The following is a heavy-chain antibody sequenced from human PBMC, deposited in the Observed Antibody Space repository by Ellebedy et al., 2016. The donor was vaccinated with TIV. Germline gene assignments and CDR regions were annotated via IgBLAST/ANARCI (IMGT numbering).Heavy chain of an antibody. Sequence: ASVKVSXKVSGYTFTRYGMSWVRQAPGQGLEWMGWIAVYNGHTKYAQKFQDRVVMTTETATSTVYMELRSLRSDDTAVYYCAISRRGGGHWYFDFWGRGTLVTVSS. J-gene: IGHJ2*01. V-gene: IGHV1-18*01. CDR1: GYTFTRYG. D-gene: IGHD3-10*01. CDR3: AISRRGGGHWYFDF. CDR2: IAVYNGHT.